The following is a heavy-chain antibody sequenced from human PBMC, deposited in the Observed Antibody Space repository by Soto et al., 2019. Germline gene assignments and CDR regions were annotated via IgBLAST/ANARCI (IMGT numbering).Heavy chain of an antibody. V-gene: IGHV4-39*01. CDR2: IYYSGST. D-gene: IGHD5-18*01. CDR3: AGPSTIQLWQYYFDA. J-gene: IGHJ4*02. Sequence: SETLSLTCTVSGGSISSSSYYWGWIRQPPGKGLEWIGSIYYSGSTYYNPSLKSRVSMSVDTSKNQISLKLNSVTAADTAVYYCAGPSTIQLWQYYFDAWGLGTLVTVSS. CDR1: GGSISSSSYY.